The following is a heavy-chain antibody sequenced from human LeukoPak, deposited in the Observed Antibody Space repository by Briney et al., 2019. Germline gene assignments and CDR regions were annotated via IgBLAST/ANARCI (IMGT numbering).Heavy chain of an antibody. J-gene: IGHJ4*02. Sequence: SETLSLTCTVSGDSIRGYYWGWMRQPPGKGLEWIGSVHHSGSTYYGPSLKSRVIISLDTSKSQFSLRLNSVTAADTAMYYCAKSGGYGLIDYWGQGTRVTVSS. CDR2: VHHSGST. D-gene: IGHD1-26*01. V-gene: IGHV4-38-2*02. CDR1: GDSIRGYY. CDR3: AKSGGYGLIDY.